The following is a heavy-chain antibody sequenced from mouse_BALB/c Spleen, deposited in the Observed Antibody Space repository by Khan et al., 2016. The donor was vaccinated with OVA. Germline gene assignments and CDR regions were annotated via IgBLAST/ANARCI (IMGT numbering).Heavy chain of an antibody. Sequence: VQLQQSGPELVKPGASVKMSCKASGYTFTNYIIHWMKQKPGQGLEWIGYINPYNDGTTYNEKFKGKATLTADKSSSTAYMELSGLTSEDSAVYYCARDDGSSFWFAYWGHGTLVTVSA. D-gene: IGHD1-1*01. CDR2: INPYNDGT. V-gene: IGHV1S136*01. J-gene: IGHJ3*01. CDR3: ARDDGSSFWFAY. CDR1: GYTFTNYI.